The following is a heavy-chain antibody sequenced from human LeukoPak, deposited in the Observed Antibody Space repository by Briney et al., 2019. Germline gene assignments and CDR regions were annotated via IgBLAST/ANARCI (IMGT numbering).Heavy chain of an antibody. J-gene: IGHJ4*02. Sequence: GRSLRLSCAASGFTFSSHGMYWVRQAPGKGLEWVAVISYDGSNKDYGGSVKGRFTISRDNSKNTLYLQMNSLRTEDTAIYYCAKDGPIDYWGQGTLVIVSS. CDR3: AKDGPIDY. CDR2: ISYDGSNK. CDR1: GFTFSSHG. V-gene: IGHV3-30*18.